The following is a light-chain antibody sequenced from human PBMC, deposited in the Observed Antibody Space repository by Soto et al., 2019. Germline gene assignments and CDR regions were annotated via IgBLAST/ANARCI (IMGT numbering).Light chain of an antibody. CDR2: DAT. CDR1: QSVDIY. Sequence: VLTQSPGTLSLSPGERATLSCRASQSVDIYLAWYQQKPGQAPRLLIFDATKRVTGIPARFSGSGSGTDFTLTISSLEPEDFAVYYCQQRGTFGGGTKVDI. V-gene: IGKV3-11*01. CDR3: QQRGT. J-gene: IGKJ4*01.